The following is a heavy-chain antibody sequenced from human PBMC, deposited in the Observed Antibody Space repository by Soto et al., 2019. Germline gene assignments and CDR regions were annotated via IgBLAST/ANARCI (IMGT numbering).Heavy chain of an antibody. Sequence: EVELVETGGGLIQPGGSLRLSCAVSGFTVSSNSMSWVPQAPGQGLEWVSLIYADGGTYYGASVKGRFTISRDTYKNTVSLQMTSLRADDTVVYYCARDNSILGAPFQDWGQGTLVTVSS. J-gene: IGHJ1*01. CDR1: GFTVSSNS. CDR3: ARDNSILGAPFQD. CDR2: IYADGGT. D-gene: IGHD3-16*01. V-gene: IGHV3-53*02.